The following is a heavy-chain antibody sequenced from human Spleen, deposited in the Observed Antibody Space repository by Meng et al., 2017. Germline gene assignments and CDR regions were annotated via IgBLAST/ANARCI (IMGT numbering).Heavy chain of an antibody. V-gene: IGHV4-34*01. D-gene: IGHD3-9*01. CDR1: GGSFSGYY. J-gene: IGHJ4*02. CDR2: INHSGST. CDR3: ASWSRYFDWLLPDY. Sequence: QWQLQQWCAGLLKPSDTLSLTCAVYGGSFSGYYWSWIRQPPGKGLEWIGEINHSGSTNYNPSLKSRVTISVDTSKNQFSLKLSSVTAADTAVYYCASWSRYFDWLLPDYWGQGTLVTVSS.